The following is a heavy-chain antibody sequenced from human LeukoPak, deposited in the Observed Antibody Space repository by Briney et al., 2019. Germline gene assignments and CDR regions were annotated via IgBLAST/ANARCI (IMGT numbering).Heavy chain of an antibody. D-gene: IGHD1-26*01. Sequence: ASVKVSCKASGYTFTSYGISWVRLAPGQGLEWMGWISAYNGNTNYAQKLQGRVTMTTDTSTSTAYMELRSLRSDDKAVYYCARVGLPYSGSLPYYFDYWGQGTLVTVSS. V-gene: IGHV1-18*01. J-gene: IGHJ4*02. CDR2: ISAYNGNT. CDR1: GYTFTSYG. CDR3: ARVGLPYSGSLPYYFDY.